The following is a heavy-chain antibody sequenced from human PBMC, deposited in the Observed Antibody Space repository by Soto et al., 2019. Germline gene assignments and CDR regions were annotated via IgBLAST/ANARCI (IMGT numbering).Heavy chain of an antibody. V-gene: IGHV4-38-2*01. J-gene: IGHJ5*02. D-gene: IGHD7-27*01. CDR3: ASSPGVGWFTP. CDR2: IYHIVRT. CDR1: GYSIRSGYY. Sequence: SETLSLTCAVSGYSIRSGYYWGWIRQPPVKGLEWLWIIYHIVRTYYNPSLKIRVTISVETSKKQFSPNLSSVTASYTAFYYWASSPGVGWFTPGRKGTLLTV.